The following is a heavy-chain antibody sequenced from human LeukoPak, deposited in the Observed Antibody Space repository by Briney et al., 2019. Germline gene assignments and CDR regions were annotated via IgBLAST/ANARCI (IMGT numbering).Heavy chain of an antibody. Sequence: ASVKVSCKASGYTLTGYYMHWVRLAPGQGLEWMGWINPSSGDTNYAQKFQGRFTMTRDTSISTAYMELSRLRSDDTAVYYCAKNPYEYYFDYWGQGTLVTVSS. V-gene: IGHV1-2*02. CDR1: GYTLTGYY. CDR2: INPSSGDT. D-gene: IGHD5-12*01. CDR3: AKNPYEYYFDY. J-gene: IGHJ4*02.